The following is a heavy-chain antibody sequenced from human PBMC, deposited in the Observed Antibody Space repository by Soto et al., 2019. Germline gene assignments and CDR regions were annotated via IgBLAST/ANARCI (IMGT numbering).Heavy chain of an antibody. D-gene: IGHD3-10*01. Sequence: ASVKVSCKASGGTFSSYAISWVRQAPGQGLEWMGGIIPIFGTANYAQKFQGRVTITADESTSTAYMELSSLRSEDTAVYYCARRGRSGSYLGYYYYYYGMDVWGQGTTVTVSS. CDR2: IIPIFGTA. CDR3: ARRGRSGSYLGYYYYYYGMDV. J-gene: IGHJ6*02. CDR1: GGTFSSYA. V-gene: IGHV1-69*13.